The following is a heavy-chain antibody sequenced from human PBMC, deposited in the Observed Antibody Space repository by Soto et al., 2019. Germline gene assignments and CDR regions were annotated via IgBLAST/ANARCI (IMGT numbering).Heavy chain of an antibody. V-gene: IGHV4-39*01. CDR1: SGSISSTIYS. CDR3: ARQCRGVTCHWFVP. J-gene: IGHJ5*02. Sequence: QLQLQESGPGLVKPSETLSLTCTVSSGSISSTIYSWDWIRQPPGKGLEWIGSIFYSGSTYYNPSPKSRVTISVDTSKNQFSLTPTSVTAADTAVYYCARQCRGVTCHWFVPWGQGTLVTVSS. D-gene: IGHD2-15*01. CDR2: IFYSGST.